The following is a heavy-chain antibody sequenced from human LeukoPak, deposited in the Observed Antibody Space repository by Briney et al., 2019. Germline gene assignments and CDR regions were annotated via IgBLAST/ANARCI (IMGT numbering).Heavy chain of an antibody. V-gene: IGHV3-30*04. CDR3: ARDTDYAFDV. CDR1: GFTFSTYA. J-gene: IGHJ3*01. Sequence: PGGSLRLSCAASGFTFSTYAMHWVRQAPGKGLEWAALISYDGSNKYYADSVKGRFTISRDNSKNTLYLQMNSLRAEDTAVYYCARDTDYAFDVWGQGTMVTVSS. CDR2: ISYDGSNK.